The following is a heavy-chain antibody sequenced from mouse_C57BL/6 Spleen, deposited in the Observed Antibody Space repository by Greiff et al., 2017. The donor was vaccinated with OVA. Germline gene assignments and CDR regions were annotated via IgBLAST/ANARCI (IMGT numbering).Heavy chain of an antibody. D-gene: IGHD2-2*01. J-gene: IGHJ2*01. V-gene: IGHV1-80*01. CDR3: ARSSMVTYYFDY. Sequence: VKLVESGAELVKPGASVKISCKASGYAFRSYWMNWVKQRPGKGLEGIGQIYPGDGDTNYNGKFKGKATLTADKSSSTAYMQLSSLTSEDYAVYFCARSSMVTYYFDYWGQGTTLTVSS. CDR2: IYPGDGDT. CDR1: GYAFRSYW.